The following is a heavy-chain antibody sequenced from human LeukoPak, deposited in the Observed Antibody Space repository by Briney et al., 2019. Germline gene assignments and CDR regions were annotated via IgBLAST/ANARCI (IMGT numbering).Heavy chain of an antibody. V-gene: IGHV4-61*02. J-gene: IGHJ3*02. CDR1: GDSISSGDYY. D-gene: IGHD6-19*01. CDR2: ISSSGST. CDR3: ARDPRRIAVAGAGDAFDI. Sequence: SETLSLTCTVSGDSISSGDYYWSWIRQPAGKGLEWIGRISSSGSTYYNPSLKSRVTISVDTSKNQFSLKLSSVTAADTAVYYCARDPRRIAVAGAGDAFDIWGQGTMVTVSS.